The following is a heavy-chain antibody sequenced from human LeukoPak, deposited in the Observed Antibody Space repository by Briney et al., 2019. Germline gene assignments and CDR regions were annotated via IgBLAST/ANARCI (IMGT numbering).Heavy chain of an antibody. D-gene: IGHD4-23*01. Sequence: PSETLSLTCAVSGGSISSSSYYWGWIRQPPGKGLEWIGSIYYSGSTYYNPSLKSRVTISVDTSKNQFSLKLSSVTAADTAVYYCARLNVYGGNSGDYWGQGTLVTVSS. CDR3: ARLNVYGGNSGDY. V-gene: IGHV4-39*07. J-gene: IGHJ4*02. CDR2: IYYSGST. CDR1: GGSISSSSYY.